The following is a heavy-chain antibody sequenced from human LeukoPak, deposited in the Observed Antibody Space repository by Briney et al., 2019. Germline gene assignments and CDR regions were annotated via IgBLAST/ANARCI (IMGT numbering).Heavy chain of an antibody. D-gene: IGHD6-13*01. CDR3: ARGVYIAAAQYGY. CDR2: IYYSGTT. V-gene: IGHV4-59*01. J-gene: IGHJ4*02. Sequence: SETLSLTCTVSGGSISNYYWSWIRQPPGKGLEWIGYIYYSGTTNYNPSLKSRVTISVDTSKNQFSLKLNSVTAAGTAVYYCARGVYIAAAQYGYWGQGTLVTVSS. CDR1: GGSISNYY.